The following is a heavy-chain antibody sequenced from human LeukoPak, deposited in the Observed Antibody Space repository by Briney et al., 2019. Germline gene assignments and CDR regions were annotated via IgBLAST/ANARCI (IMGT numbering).Heavy chain of an antibody. CDR2: IDPSDSYT. CDR3: ARQEITMVWGVLYYYGMDV. Sequence: GESLKISCKGSGYSFTSYWISWVRQMPGKGLEWMGRIDPSDSYTNYSPSFQGHVTISADKSISTAYLQWSSLKASDTAMYYCARQEITMVWGVLYYYGMDVWGKGTTVTVSS. CDR1: GYSFTSYW. V-gene: IGHV5-10-1*01. J-gene: IGHJ6*04. D-gene: IGHD3-10*01.